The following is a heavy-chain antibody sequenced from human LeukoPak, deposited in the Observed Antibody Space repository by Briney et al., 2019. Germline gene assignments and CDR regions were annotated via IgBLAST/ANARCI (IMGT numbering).Heavy chain of an antibody. D-gene: IGHD3-22*01. CDR2: ITSSGDGT. J-gene: IGHJ4*02. V-gene: IGHV3-23*01. CDR3: AKETLPFYDSSGYSDY. Sequence: PGGSLRLSCAASGFTFSIYAMSWVRQAPGKGLQWVSSITSSGDGTYYADSVKGRFTISRDNSKNTLYLQMNSLRAEDTAVYYCAKETLPFYDSSGYSDYWGQGTLVTVSS. CDR1: GFTFSIYA.